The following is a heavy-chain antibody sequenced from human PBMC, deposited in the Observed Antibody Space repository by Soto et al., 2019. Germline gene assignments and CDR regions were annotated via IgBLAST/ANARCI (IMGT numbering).Heavy chain of an antibody. Sequence: SETLSLTCTVSGGSISSSSYYWGWIRQPPGKGLEWIGSIYYSGSTYYNPSLKSRVTISVDTSKNQFSLKLSSVTAADTAVYYCARHGGLGELSLPFDYWGQGTLVTVSS. CDR2: IYYSGST. V-gene: IGHV4-39*01. CDR3: ARHGGLGELSLPFDY. CDR1: GGSISSSSYY. D-gene: IGHD3-16*02. J-gene: IGHJ4*02.